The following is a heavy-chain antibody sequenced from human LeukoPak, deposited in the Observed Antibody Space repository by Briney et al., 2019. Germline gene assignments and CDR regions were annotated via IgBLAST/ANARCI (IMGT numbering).Heavy chain of an antibody. J-gene: IGHJ4*02. Sequence: GGSLRLSCAASGFTFSSYWMHWVRQAPGKGLVWVSRINSDGSSTSYADSVKGRFTISRDNAKNTLYLQMNSLRAEDTAVYYCTCIAARRGADYWGQGTLVTVSS. D-gene: IGHD6-6*01. V-gene: IGHV3-74*01. CDR3: TCIAARRGADY. CDR2: INSDGSST. CDR1: GFTFSSYW.